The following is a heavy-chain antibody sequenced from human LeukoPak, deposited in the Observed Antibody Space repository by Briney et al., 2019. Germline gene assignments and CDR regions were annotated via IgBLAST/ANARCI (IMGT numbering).Heavy chain of an antibody. V-gene: IGHV4-61*08. CDR1: GGSISSGDYY. Sequence: SETLSLTCTVSGGSISSGDYYWSWIRQPPGKGLEWIGYIYYSGSTNYNPSFKSRITISVDTSRNQFSLQLSSVTAADTAVYYCARIHRYCSGGACYVLDNWGQGTLVAVSS. D-gene: IGHD2-15*01. CDR2: IYYSGST. J-gene: IGHJ4*02. CDR3: ARIHRYCSGGACYVLDN.